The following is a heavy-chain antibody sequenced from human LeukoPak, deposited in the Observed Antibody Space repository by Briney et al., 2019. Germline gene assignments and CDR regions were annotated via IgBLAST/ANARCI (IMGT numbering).Heavy chain of an antibody. CDR1: GYTFTSYG. V-gene: IGHV1-18*01. CDR2: ISAYNGNT. J-gene: IGHJ6*02. D-gene: IGHD4-23*01. Sequence: ASVKVSCKASGYTFTSYGISWVRQAPGQGLEWMGWISAYNGNTNYAQKLQGRVTMTTDTSTSTAYMELRSLRSDDTAVYYCARDRTPRYYYYYYGMDVWGQGTTVTVSS. CDR3: ARDRTPRYYYYYYGMDV.